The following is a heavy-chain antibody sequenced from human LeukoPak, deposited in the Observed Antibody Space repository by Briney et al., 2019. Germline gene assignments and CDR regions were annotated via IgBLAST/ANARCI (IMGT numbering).Heavy chain of an antibody. CDR3: ARRLGYSYGFYYYYYMDV. CDR1: GGSFSGYY. V-gene: IGHV4-34*01. J-gene: IGHJ6*03. Sequence: SETLSLTCAVYGGSFSGYYWSWIRQPPGKGLEWIGEINHSGSTNYNPSLKSRVTISVDTSKNQFSLKLSSVTAADTAVYYCARRLGYSYGFYYYYYMDVWGKGTTVTISS. CDR2: INHSGST. D-gene: IGHD5-18*01.